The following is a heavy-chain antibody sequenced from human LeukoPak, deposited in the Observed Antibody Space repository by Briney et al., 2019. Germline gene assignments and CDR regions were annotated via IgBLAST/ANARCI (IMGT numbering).Heavy chain of an antibody. CDR2: FDPEDGET. Sequence: ASVKVSCKVSGYTLTELSMHWVRQAPGKGLEWMGGFDPEDGETIYAQKFQGRVTMTEDTSTDTAYMELSSLRSEDTAEYYCATALLARHDYYGMDVWGQGTTVTVSS. CDR3: ATALLARHDYYGMDV. CDR1: GYTLTELS. V-gene: IGHV1-24*01. J-gene: IGHJ6*02. D-gene: IGHD6-6*01.